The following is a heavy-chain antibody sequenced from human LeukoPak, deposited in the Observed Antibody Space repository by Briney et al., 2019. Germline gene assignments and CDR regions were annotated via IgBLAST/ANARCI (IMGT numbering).Heavy chain of an antibody. Sequence: GGSLRLSCAASGFTFSSYGMHWVRQAPGKGLEWVAVISYDGSNKYYADSVKGRSTISRDNSKNTLYLQMNSLRAEDTAVYYCAKDWGSGSYFFNYWGQGTLVTVSS. CDR2: ISYDGSNK. V-gene: IGHV3-30*18. CDR1: GFTFSSYG. CDR3: AKDWGSGSYFFNY. D-gene: IGHD3-10*01. J-gene: IGHJ4*02.